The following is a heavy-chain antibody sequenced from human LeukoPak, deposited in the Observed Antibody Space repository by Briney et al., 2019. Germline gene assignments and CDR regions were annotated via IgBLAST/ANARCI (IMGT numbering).Heavy chain of an antibody. CDR3: ARGRGRWLQPQNWFDP. CDR2: ISAYNGNT. CDR1: GYTFTSYD. D-gene: IGHD5-24*01. V-gene: IGHV1-18*01. J-gene: IGHJ5*02. Sequence: ASVKVSCKASGYTFTSYDISWVRQAPGQGLEWMGWISAYNGNTNYAQKLQGRVTMTTDTSTSTAYMELRSLRSDDTTVYYCARGRGRWLQPQNWFDPWGQGTLVTVSS.